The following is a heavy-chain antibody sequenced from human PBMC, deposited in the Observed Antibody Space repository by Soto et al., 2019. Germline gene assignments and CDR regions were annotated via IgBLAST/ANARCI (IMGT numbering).Heavy chain of an antibody. CDR1: GGSITSYK. J-gene: IGHJ4*02. V-gene: IGHV4-59*01. Sequence: QVQLQESGPGLVKPSETLSLTCTVSGGSITSYKWSWIRQSPGKGLEWIAYMYSSGSSSYYPSLKSRVTISVDTSKNQYYLKLNSATAADTAVYYCAREWSAFDYWGQGILVTVSS. CDR3: AREWSAFDY. CDR2: MYSSGSS. D-gene: IGHD2-15*01.